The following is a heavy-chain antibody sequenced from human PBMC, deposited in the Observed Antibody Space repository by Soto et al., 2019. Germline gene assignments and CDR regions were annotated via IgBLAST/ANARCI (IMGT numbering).Heavy chain of an antibody. D-gene: IGHD3-22*01. CDR3: AKDNYYDSSGYYRRVIRAYFQH. J-gene: IGHJ1*01. Sequence: GGSLRLSCAASGFTFSSHAMSWVRQAPGKGLEWVSAISGSGGSTYYADSVKGRFTISRDNSKNTLYLQMNSLRAEDTAVYYCAKDNYYDSSGYYRRVIRAYFQHWGQGTLVTVSS. V-gene: IGHV3-23*01. CDR2: ISGSGGST. CDR1: GFTFSSHA.